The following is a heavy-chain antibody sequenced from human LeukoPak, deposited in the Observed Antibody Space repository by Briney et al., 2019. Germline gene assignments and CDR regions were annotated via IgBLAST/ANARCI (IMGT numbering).Heavy chain of an antibody. CDR1: GYTFTSYD. CDR2: MNPNSGNT. V-gene: IGHV1-8*01. Sequence: ASVKVSCKASGYTFTSYDINWVRQATGQGLEWMGWMNPNSGNTGYAQKFQGRVTMTRNTSISTAYMELSSLRSEDTAVYYCAGSPADTAMVRVRYYYYYGMDVWGQGTTVTVSS. CDR3: AGSPADTAMVRVRYYYYYGMDV. D-gene: IGHD5-18*01. J-gene: IGHJ6*02.